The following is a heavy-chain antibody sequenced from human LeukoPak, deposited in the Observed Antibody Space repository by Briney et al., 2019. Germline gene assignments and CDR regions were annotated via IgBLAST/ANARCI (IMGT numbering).Heavy chain of an antibody. J-gene: IGHJ6*04. Sequence: GGSLRLSCAASGFTFSSYGMHWVRQAPGKGLEWVAFIRYAGDNKYYADSVKGRFTISRDNAKNSLYLQMNSLRAEDTAVYYCAELGITMIGGVWGKGTTVTISS. CDR3: AELGITMIGGV. V-gene: IGHV3-30*02. CDR1: GFTFSSYG. D-gene: IGHD3-10*02. CDR2: IRYAGDNK.